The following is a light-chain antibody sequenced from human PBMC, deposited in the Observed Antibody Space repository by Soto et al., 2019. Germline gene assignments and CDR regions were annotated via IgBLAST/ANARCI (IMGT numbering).Light chain of an antibody. J-gene: IGLJ1*01. Sequence: QSVLTQPPSVSGAPGQRVTISCTGRSSNIGPTYDVHWYQQLPGTAPKHLIYANTNRPSGVPDRFSGSKSGTSASLAITGLRAEDEADYFCQSYDSSLSVYVFGTGTKLTVL. CDR2: ANT. V-gene: IGLV1-40*01. CDR1: SSNIGPTYD. CDR3: QSYDSSLSVYV.